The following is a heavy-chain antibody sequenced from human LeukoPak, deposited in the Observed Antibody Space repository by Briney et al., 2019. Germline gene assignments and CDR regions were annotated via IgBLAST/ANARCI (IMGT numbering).Heavy chain of an antibody. V-gene: IGHV1-18*01. CDR1: GYTFTSYG. D-gene: IGHD6-13*01. CDR2: ISAYNGNT. Sequence: ASVKVSCKASGYTFTSYGISWVRPPPGQGLEWMGWISAYNGNTNYAQKLQGRVTMTTDTSTSTAYMELRSLRSDDTAVYYCARDSSSWSLCLPNSFDYWGQGTLVTVSS. J-gene: IGHJ4*02. CDR3: ARDSSSWSLCLPNSFDY.